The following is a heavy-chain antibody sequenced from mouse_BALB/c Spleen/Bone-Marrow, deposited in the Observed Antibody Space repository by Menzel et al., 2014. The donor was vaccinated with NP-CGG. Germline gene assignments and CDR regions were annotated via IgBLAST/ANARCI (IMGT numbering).Heavy chain of an antibody. CDR1: GYTFSSYW. CDR3: XRERGY. Sequence: VQLQQSGAELMKTGASVKISCKATGYTFSSYWIEWVKQRPGHGLEWIGEILPGSGSTNYNEKFKGKATFTADTSSNTAYMQLSSXXXXXXXXXXXXRERGYWGQGTLVTVSA. J-gene: IGHJ3*01. V-gene: IGHV1-9*01. CDR2: ILPGSGST.